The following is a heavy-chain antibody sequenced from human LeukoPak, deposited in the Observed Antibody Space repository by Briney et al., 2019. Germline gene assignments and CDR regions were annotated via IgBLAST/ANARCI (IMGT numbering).Heavy chain of an antibody. D-gene: IGHD2-2*02. CDR2: INNDGSST. Sequence: GGSLRLSCAASGFTFSSYWMHWVRQAPGKGLVWVSRINNDGSSTSYADSVKGRFTISRDNAKNTLYLQMNSLRAEDTAVYYCARESEYQLLYEFDYWGQGTLVTVSS. CDR1: GFTFSSYW. CDR3: ARESEYQLLYEFDY. V-gene: IGHV3-74*01. J-gene: IGHJ4*02.